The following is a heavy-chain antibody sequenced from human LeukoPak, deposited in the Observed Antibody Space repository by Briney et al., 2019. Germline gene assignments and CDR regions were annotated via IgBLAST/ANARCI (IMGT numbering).Heavy chain of an antibody. CDR1: GGSFSGYY. CDR2: INHSGST. CDR3: ASRMEVATFWKVAWFDP. D-gene: IGHD5-12*01. J-gene: IGHJ5*02. V-gene: IGHV4-34*01. Sequence: SETLSLTCAVYGGSFSGYYWSWIRQPPGKGLEWIGEINHSGSTNYNPSLKSRVTISVDTSKNQFSLKLSSVTAADTAVYYCASRMEVATFWKVAWFDPWGQGTLVTVSS.